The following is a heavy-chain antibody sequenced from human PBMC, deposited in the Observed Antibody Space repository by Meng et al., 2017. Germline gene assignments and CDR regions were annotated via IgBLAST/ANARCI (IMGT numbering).Heavy chain of an antibody. CDR1: GGSISSSNW. J-gene: IGHJ4*02. CDR2: IYHSGST. D-gene: IGHD3-22*01. V-gene: IGHV4-4*02. CDR3: ARAGVGYYDSSGPYSY. Sequence: QVPLQESGPGLGKPSGVLSLTCAVSGGSISSSNWWSWVRQPPGKGLEWIGEIYHSGSTNYNPSLKSRVTISVDKSKNQFSLKLSSVTAADTAVYYCARAGVGYYDSSGPYSYWGQGTLVTVSS.